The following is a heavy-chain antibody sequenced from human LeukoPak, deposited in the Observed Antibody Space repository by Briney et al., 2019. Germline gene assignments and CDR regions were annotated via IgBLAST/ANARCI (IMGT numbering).Heavy chain of an antibody. D-gene: IGHD3-3*01. CDR3: AREGPNEGYDFWSGYLLTYYYYGMDV. J-gene: IGHJ6*02. V-gene: IGHV3-48*03. Sequence: PGGSLRLSCAASGFTFSSYEMNWVRQAPGKGLEWVSYISSSGSTIYYADSVKGRFTISRDNAKNSLYLQMNSLRAEDTAVYYCAREGPNEGYDFWSGYLLTYYYYGMDVWGQGTTVTVSS. CDR1: GFTFSSYE. CDR2: ISSSGSTI.